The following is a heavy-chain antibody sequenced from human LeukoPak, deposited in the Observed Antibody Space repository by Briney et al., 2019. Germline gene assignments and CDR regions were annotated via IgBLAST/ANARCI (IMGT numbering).Heavy chain of an antibody. D-gene: IGHD5-24*01. CDR1: GFTFSSYS. Sequence: GGSLRLSCAASGFTFSSYSMNWVRQAPGKGLEWVSSISSSSSYIYYADSVKGRFTISRDNSKNTLYLQMNSLRAEDTAVYYCARASGMATHSPALVGWGQGTLVTVSS. J-gene: IGHJ4*02. V-gene: IGHV3-21*04. CDR3: ARASGMATHSPALVG. CDR2: ISSSSSYI.